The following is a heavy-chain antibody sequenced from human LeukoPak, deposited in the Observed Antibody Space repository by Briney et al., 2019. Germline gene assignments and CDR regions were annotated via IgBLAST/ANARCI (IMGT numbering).Heavy chain of an antibody. Sequence: GGSLRLSCAASGFTFSSYVMHWVRQAPGKGLEWVAIISYDGSNEYYADSVKGRFTISRDNAENSLYLQMNSLRAEDTAVYYCARDPEDYFDYWGQGTLVTVSS. CDR1: GFTFSSYV. CDR3: ARDPEDYFDY. J-gene: IGHJ4*02. CDR2: ISYDGSNE. V-gene: IGHV3-30*04.